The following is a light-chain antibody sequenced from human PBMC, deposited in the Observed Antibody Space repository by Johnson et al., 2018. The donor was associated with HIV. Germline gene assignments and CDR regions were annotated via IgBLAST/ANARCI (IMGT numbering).Light chain of an antibody. V-gene: IGLV1-51*02. Sequence: QSVLTQPPSVYAAPGQKVTISCSGSSSNIGNNYVSWYQQLPGTAPKLLIYENNKRPSGIPDRFSGSKSGTSATLGITGLQTGDEADYYCGTWDSSLNTGYVFGTGTKVTVL. CDR3: GTWDSSLNTGYV. J-gene: IGLJ1*01. CDR2: ENN. CDR1: SSNIGNNY.